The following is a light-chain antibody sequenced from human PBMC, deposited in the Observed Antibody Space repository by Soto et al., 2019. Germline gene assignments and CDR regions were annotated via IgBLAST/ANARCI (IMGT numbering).Light chain of an antibody. CDR2: KAS. Sequence: DIQMTQSPSTLSASVGDRVTITCRASQSISSWLAWYQQKPGKAPKLLIYKASSLDSGVPSRFSGSGSGTEFTLTISSLQPDDFATYYCQQYNSYVTFGPGTKVDI. CDR1: QSISSW. V-gene: IGKV1-5*03. CDR3: QQYNSYVT. J-gene: IGKJ3*01.